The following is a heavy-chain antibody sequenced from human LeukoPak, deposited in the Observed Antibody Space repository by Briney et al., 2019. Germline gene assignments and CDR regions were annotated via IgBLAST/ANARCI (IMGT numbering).Heavy chain of an antibody. Sequence: PSESPSVTLTVPRVSISDSDGSLIRQPPKKGLQWIGYTYYGGSTKFNPSLRCRVAISVDTSKKQFSLNLTSVTAADTAVYYCARGPSVTSIGGPWGQGTLVTVSA. CDR1: RVSISDSD. V-gene: IGHV4-59*01. J-gene: IGHJ5*02. CDR2: TYYGGST. CDR3: ARGPSVTSIGGP. D-gene: IGHD4-17*01.